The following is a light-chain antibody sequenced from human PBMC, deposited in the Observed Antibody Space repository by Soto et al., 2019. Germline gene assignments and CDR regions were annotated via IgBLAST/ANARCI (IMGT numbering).Light chain of an antibody. CDR2: AAS. Sequence: DIQMTQSPSSLSASVGDRFTITCRSSQRISSYLNWYQQKPGKAPKLLIYAASSLQSGVPSRFSGSGSGTDFTLTISSLQSEDFATYYCQQLNSYPITFGQGTRLEIK. J-gene: IGKJ5*01. CDR1: QRISSY. CDR3: QQLNSYPIT. V-gene: IGKV1-39*01.